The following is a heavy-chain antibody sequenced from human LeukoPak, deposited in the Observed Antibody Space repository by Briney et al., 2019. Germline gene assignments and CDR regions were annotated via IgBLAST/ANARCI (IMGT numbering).Heavy chain of an antibody. CDR3: AAGNSGTFAYYFDY. CDR1: GGTFSSYA. CDR2: IIPIFGTA. J-gene: IGHJ4*02. V-gene: IGHV1-69*06. D-gene: IGHD1-26*01. Sequence: ASVKVSCKASGGTFSSYAISWVRQAPGQGLEWMGGIIPIFGTANYAQKFQDRVTITADKSTSTAYMELSSLRSEDSAVYYCAAGNSGTFAYYFDYWGQGTLVTVSS.